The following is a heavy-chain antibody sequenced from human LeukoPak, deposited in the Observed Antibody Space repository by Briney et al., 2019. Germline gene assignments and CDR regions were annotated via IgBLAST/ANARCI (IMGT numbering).Heavy chain of an antibody. CDR1: GVTFSSDT. CDR2: IKREGGEK. V-gene: IGHV3-7*01. CDR3: ARGGGGSSWCWRD. Sequence: GGSLRLSCAAPGVTFSSDTMSWVRQAPGKGLEWVANIKREGGEKYYVESVKSRCTISRDKAKSSLNLQMSILRAAETGAYFSARGGGGSSWCWRDWGQGALVTVSS. J-gene: IGHJ4*02. D-gene: IGHD6-19*01.